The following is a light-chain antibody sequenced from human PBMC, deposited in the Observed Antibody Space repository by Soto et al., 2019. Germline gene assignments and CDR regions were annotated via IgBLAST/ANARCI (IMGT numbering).Light chain of an antibody. CDR3: QQYDSLPLT. V-gene: IGKV1-33*01. J-gene: IGKJ4*01. CDR2: DSS. CDR1: EDTRNY. Sequence: DIQLTQSPSSLSASVGDTVTITCQASEDTRNYLNSYQQKQGKPPILLVYDSSDVEIGVPARFSGSGYGTHFTLTINTLQSQDFGTYYCQQYDSLPLTFGGGTRVDLK.